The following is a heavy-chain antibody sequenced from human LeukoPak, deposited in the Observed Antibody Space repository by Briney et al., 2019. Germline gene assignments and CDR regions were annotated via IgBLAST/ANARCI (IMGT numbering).Heavy chain of an antibody. Sequence: TLSLTCTVSGGSISSYYWSWIRQPPGKGLEWIGYIDDSGTTNYNPSLKSRVTISVDTSKNQFPLKLSSVTAADTAVYYCARLNYDFWRGYYFDYWGQGTLVTVSS. V-gene: IGHV4-59*08. CDR1: GGSISSYY. CDR2: IDDSGTT. J-gene: IGHJ4*02. CDR3: ARLNYDFWRGYYFDY. D-gene: IGHD3-3*01.